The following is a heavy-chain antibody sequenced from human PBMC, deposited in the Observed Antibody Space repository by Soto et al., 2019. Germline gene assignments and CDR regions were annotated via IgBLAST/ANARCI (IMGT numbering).Heavy chain of an antibody. CDR3: ARPITGISPPYHCDL. CDR2: IYPGDSDT. V-gene: IGHV5-51*01. CDR1: GYNCTAYW. J-gene: IGHJ5*02. Sequence: GASLKISCQGSGYNCTAYWIGWVRQRSGEGLEWMGIIYPGDSDTRYSPSFRGQVTISADKSLSTAYLQWRTLQASDTPFYHCARPITGISPPYHCDLWGQGTLVPVSS. D-gene: IGHD1-1*01.